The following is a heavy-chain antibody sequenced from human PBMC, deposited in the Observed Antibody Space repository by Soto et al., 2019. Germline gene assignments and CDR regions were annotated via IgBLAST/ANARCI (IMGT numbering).Heavy chain of an antibody. D-gene: IGHD5-18*01. CDR1: GFTFSSYG. J-gene: IGHJ5*02. CDR2: ISYDGSNK. CDR3: AKGGIQLWPTDWFDP. V-gene: IGHV3-30*18. Sequence: QVQLVESGGGVVQPGRSLRLSXXXXGFTFSSYGMHWVRQAPGKGLEWVAVISYDGSNKYYADSVKGRFTISRDNSKNTLYLQMNSLRAEDTAVYYCAKGGIQLWPTDWFDPWGQGTLVTVSS.